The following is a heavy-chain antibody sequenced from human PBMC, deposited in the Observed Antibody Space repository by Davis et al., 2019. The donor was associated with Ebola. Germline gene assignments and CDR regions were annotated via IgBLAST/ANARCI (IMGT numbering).Heavy chain of an antibody. V-gene: IGHV3-7*01. D-gene: IGHD3-3*01. CDR2: IKQDGSEK. CDR3: ARFPLDTIFGVVMNYYYYYGMDV. CDR1: GFTFSSYW. Sequence: PGGSLRLSCAASGFTFSSYWMSWVRQAPGKGLEWVANIKQDGSEKYYVDSVKGRFTISRDDAKNSLYLQMNSLRAEDTAVYYCARFPLDTIFGVVMNYYYYYGMDVWGQGTTVTVSS. J-gene: IGHJ6*02.